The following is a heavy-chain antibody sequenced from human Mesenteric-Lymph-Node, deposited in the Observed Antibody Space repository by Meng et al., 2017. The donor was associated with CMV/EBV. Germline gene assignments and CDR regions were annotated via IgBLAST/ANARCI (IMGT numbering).Heavy chain of an antibody. D-gene: IGHD6-13*01. CDR3: ARWSSTSWSFDY. V-gene: IGHV1-3*01. CDR1: GYTFTSYA. J-gene: IGHJ4*02. Sequence: CKAAGYTFTSYAMHWVRQAPGQRLEWMGWINAGNGNTKYSQKFQGRVTITRDTSASTAYMELSSLRSEDTAVYYCARWSSTSWSFDYWGQGTLVTVSS. CDR2: INAGNGNT.